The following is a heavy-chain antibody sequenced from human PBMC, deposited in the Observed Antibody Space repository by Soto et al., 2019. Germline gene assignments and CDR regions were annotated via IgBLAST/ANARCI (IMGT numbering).Heavy chain of an antibody. V-gene: IGHV1-3*01. J-gene: IGHJ6*03. CDR1: GYTFTSYA. CDR2: INAGNGNT. CDR3: ARVATTNYYYYYMDV. D-gene: IGHD5-12*01. Sequence: QVPLVQSGAEVKKPGASVKVSCKASGYTFTSYAMHWVRQAPGQRLEWMGWINAGNGNTKYSQKFQGRVTITRDTSASTAYMELSSLRSEDTAVYYCARVATTNYYYYYMDVWGKGTTVTVSS.